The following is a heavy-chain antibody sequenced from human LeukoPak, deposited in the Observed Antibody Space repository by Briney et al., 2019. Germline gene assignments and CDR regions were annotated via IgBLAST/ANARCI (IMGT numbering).Heavy chain of an antibody. CDR2: ISYDGYTK. V-gene: IGHV3-30*03. J-gene: IGHJ4*02. Sequence: PGGSLRLSCAASGFTFRSYGMHWVRQAPGKGLEWVAVISYDGYTKYYTDSVRGRFSISRDNSKNTLYLQMNSLRAEDTAVFYCARRIESSWYSLEYWGQGTLVTVSS. CDR1: GFTFRSYG. D-gene: IGHD6-13*01. CDR3: ARRIESSWYSLEY.